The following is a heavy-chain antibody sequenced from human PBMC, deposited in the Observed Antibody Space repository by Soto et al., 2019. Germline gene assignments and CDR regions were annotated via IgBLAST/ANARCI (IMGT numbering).Heavy chain of an antibody. J-gene: IGHJ5*02. CDR1: GGTFSSYA. D-gene: IGHD3-3*01. Sequence: SVKVSCKASGGTFSSYAISWVRQAPGQGLEWMGGIIPMSGNTNYAQKFQGRVTITTDASTSTAYMDLNSLRSDDTAIYYCARDYGKSGYDNFDPWGQGTLVTVSS. CDR3: ARDYGKSGYDNFDP. V-gene: IGHV1-69*05. CDR2: IIPMSGNT.